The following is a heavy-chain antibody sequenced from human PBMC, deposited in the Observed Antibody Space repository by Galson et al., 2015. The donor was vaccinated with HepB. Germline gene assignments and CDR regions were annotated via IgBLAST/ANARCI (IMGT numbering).Heavy chain of an antibody. CDR1: GFPFTSYA. CDR2: IKQKGSEK. Sequence: SLRLSCAASGFPFTSYALTWVRQVPGRGLEWVANIKQKGSEKDYVDSVKGRFVISRDNAHNSLYLQMDSLRVEDTAVYYCTRMGGLGWQRTPNWFGAWGHGTLVTVSS. CDR3: TRMGGLGWQRTPNWFGA. D-gene: IGHD3-16*01. J-gene: IGHJ5*01. V-gene: IGHV3-7*01.